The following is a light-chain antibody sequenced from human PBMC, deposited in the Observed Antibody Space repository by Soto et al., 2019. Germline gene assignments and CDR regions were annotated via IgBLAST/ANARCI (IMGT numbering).Light chain of an antibody. V-gene: IGLV2-14*01. CDR1: SSDFGDHKS. CDR3: TSYAGNSNYV. J-gene: IGLJ1*01. Sequence: QSVLTQAASVSGSPGQSITISCTGASSDFGDHKSVSWYQHHPGKAPKLIIYEVNYRPSGVSSRFSGSRSGNTASLTVSGLQADDEAHYYCTSYAGNSNYVFGTGTKVTVL. CDR2: EVN.